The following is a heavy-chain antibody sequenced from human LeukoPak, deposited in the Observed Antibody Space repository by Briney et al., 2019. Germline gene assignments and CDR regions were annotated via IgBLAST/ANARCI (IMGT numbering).Heavy chain of an antibody. V-gene: IGHV1-24*01. J-gene: IGHJ6*02. CDR2: FDVEKGET. CDR3: ATELRLGGLDV. CDR1: GEALSELS. D-gene: IGHD3-3*01. Sequence: GASVKVSCKVSGEALSELSMHWVRQAPGKGLEWMGGFDVEKGETIYSQKFQGRVIMTEDISTDTAYLDLSSLISEDTAVYYCATELRLGGLDVWGQGTTVTVSS.